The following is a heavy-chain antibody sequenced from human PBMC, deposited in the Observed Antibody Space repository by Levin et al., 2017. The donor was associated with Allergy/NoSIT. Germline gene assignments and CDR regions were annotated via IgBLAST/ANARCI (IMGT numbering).Heavy chain of an antibody. Sequence: HSQTLSLTCAVYGGSFSGYYWSWIRQPPGKGLEWIGEINHSGSTNYNPSLKSRVTISVDTSKNQFSLKLSSVTAADTAVYYCARGIWNIAVAGTKYFQHWGQGTLVTVSS. D-gene: IGHD6-19*01. CDR1: GGSFSGYY. V-gene: IGHV4-34*01. CDR2: INHSGST. CDR3: ARGIWNIAVAGTKYFQH. J-gene: IGHJ1*01.